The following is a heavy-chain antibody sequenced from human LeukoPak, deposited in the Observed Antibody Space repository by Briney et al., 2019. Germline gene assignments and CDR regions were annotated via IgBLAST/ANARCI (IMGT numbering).Heavy chain of an antibody. Sequence: GRSLRLSCAASGLTLSSYAMSWVRQAPGKGLEWVPAISGSGGSTYYADSVKGRFTISRDNSKNTLYLQMNSLRAEDTAVYYCAKAVSWSTYYFDYWGQGTLVTVSS. CDR1: GLTLSSYA. CDR3: AKAVSWSTYYFDY. J-gene: IGHJ4*02. D-gene: IGHD6-13*01. V-gene: IGHV3-23*01. CDR2: ISGSGGST.